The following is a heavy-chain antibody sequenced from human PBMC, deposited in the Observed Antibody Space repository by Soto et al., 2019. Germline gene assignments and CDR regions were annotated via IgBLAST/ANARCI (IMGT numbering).Heavy chain of an antibody. D-gene: IGHD6-19*01. CDR2: ISSSSSYI. CDR3: ARDPSAVAGTINWFDP. J-gene: IGHJ5*02. V-gene: IGHV3-21*01. Sequence: GGSLRLSCAASGFTFSSYSMNWVRQAPGKGLEWVSSISSSSSYIYYADSVKGRFTISRDNAKNSLYLQMNSLRAEDTAVYYCARDPSAVAGTINWFDPWGQGTLVTVSS. CDR1: GFTFSSYS.